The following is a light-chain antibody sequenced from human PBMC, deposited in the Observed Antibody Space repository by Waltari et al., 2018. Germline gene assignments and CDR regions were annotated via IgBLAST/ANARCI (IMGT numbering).Light chain of an antibody. CDR1: QSVSSD. CDR2: DAS. Sequence: RATLSCRASQSVSSDLAWYQQKPGQAPRLLIYDASTRATGIPARFSGSGSGTEFTLTISSLQSEDFAVYYCQQYNIWPLTFGGGTKVEIK. V-gene: IGKV3-15*01. CDR3: QQYNIWPLT. J-gene: IGKJ4*01.